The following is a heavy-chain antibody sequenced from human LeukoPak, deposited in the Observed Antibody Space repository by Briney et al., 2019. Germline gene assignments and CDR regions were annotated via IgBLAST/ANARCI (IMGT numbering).Heavy chain of an antibody. J-gene: IGHJ3*02. CDR3: ARHDPWGSDAFDI. D-gene: IGHD7-27*01. CDR1: GGSISSYY. CDR2: IYYSGST. V-gene: IGHV4-59*01. Sequence: SETLSLTCTVSGGSISSYYWSWIRQPPGKGLEWIGYIYYSGSTNYNPSLKNRVTISVDTSKNQFSLKLSSVTAADTAVYYCARHDPWGSDAFDIWGQGTMVTVSS.